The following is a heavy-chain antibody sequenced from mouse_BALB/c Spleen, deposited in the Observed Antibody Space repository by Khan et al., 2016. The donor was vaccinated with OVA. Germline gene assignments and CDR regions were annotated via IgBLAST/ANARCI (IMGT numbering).Heavy chain of an antibody. D-gene: IGHD1-1*01. J-gene: IGHJ2*01. CDR1: GYSFTGYF. CDR2: INPHIGEA. Sequence: VQLKQSGPELVKPGASVKISCTASGYSFTGYFMNWVMQSHGKSLEWIGRINPHIGEAFYNQKFKGKATLTVDESNSTAHMELRSLASEDSAVYYCARKNGSDFDYWGQGTTLTVSS. V-gene: IGHV1-20*02. CDR3: ARKNGSDFDY.